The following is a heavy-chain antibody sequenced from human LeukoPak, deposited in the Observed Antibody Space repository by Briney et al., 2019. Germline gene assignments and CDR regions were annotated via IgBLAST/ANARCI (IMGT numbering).Heavy chain of an antibody. CDR2: ISGSGGST. CDR3: ARLYGDYGENYYYYGMDV. J-gene: IGHJ6*02. D-gene: IGHD4-17*01. V-gene: IGHV3-23*01. CDR1: GFTFSSYA. Sequence: GGSLRLSCAASGFTFSSYAMSWVRQAPGKGLEWVSAISGSGGSTYYADSVKGRFTISRDNAKNSLYLQMNSLRAEDTAVYYCARLYGDYGENYYYYGMDVWGQGTTVTVSS.